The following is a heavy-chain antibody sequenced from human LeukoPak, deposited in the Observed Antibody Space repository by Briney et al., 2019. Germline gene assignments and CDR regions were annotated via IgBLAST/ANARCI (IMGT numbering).Heavy chain of an antibody. Sequence: SETLTLTCAASGGSISSYYWSWIRQPAGKGLEWIGRIYISGSTSYNPSLKSRVTLSLDTSKTQVSLKLNSVTAADTAVYYCARDTGSYGWFDYWGQGTLVTVSS. D-gene: IGHD3-16*01. V-gene: IGHV4-4*07. CDR2: IYISGST. CDR1: GGSISSYY. CDR3: ARDTGSYGWFDY. J-gene: IGHJ4*02.